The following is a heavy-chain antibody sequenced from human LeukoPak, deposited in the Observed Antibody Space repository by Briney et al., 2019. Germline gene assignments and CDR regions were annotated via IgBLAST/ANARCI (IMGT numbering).Heavy chain of an antibody. CDR2: ISSSGSTI. D-gene: IGHD3-10*01. CDR3: ARTRVRGVPMFDY. Sequence: KAGGSLRLSCAASGFTFSDYYMSWIRQAPGKGLEWVSYISSSGSTIYYADSVKGRVTISRDNAKNSLYLQMNSLRAEDTAVYYCARTRVRGVPMFDYWGQGTLVTVSS. V-gene: IGHV3-11*04. J-gene: IGHJ4*02. CDR1: GFTFSDYY.